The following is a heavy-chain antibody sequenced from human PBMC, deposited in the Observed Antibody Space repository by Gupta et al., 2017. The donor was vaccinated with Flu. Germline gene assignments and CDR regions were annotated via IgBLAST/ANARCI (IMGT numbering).Heavy chain of an antibody. CDR1: GSTFSREG. D-gene: IGHD3-22*01. CDR2: INSDGSST. V-gene: IGHV3-74*01. Sequence: EMQLVESGGGLVQPGGSLRLSCAASGSTFSREGMHGVRQAPGKGLVWVSRINSDGSSTNYADSVKGRFTISRDNAKNTLYLQMNSLRGEDTAVYYCARASRRTYYYDTSGLLDAFDIWGQGTMATVSS. CDR3: ARASRRTYYYDTSGLLDAFDI. J-gene: IGHJ3*02.